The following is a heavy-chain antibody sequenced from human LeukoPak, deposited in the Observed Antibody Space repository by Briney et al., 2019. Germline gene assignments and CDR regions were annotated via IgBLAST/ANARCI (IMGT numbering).Heavy chain of an antibody. CDR2: IKQDGSEK. CDR1: GFTLSSYW. D-gene: IGHD2-15*01. CDR3: VRSSSSGNHSR. V-gene: IGHV3-7*01. J-gene: IGHJ1*01. Sequence: GGSLRLSCAASGFTLSSYWMSWVRQAPGMGLEWVTNIKQDGSEKYYVDSVQGRFTTSRDNAKNSLYLQMNSLRAEDTAVYYCVRSSSSGNHSRWGQGTLATVSS.